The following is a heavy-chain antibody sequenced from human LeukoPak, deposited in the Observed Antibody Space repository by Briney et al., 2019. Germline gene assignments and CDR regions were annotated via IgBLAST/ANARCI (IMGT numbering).Heavy chain of an antibody. CDR1: GGSISSYY. Sequence: SETLSLTCTVSGGSISSYYWSWIRPPPGKGLEWIGYIYYSGSTNYNPSLKSRVTISVDTSKNQFSLKLSSVAAADTAVYYCASSYSSSWNTDYWGQGTLVTVSS. CDR3: ASSYSSSWNTDY. V-gene: IGHV4-59*08. CDR2: IYYSGST. D-gene: IGHD6-6*01. J-gene: IGHJ4*02.